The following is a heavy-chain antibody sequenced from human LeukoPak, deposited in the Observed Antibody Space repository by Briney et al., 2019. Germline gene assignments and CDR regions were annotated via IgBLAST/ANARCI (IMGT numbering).Heavy chain of an antibody. V-gene: IGHV3-30*18. CDR2: IAYDGSNK. CDR1: GFTFSSYG. Sequence: GGSLRLSCAASGFTFSSYGMHWVRQAPGKGLEWVAVIAYDGSNKYYGDSVKGRFTISRDNSKNTLYLQMNSLRAEDTAVYYCAKEYSGYDCDYWGQGTLVTVSS. CDR3: AKEYSGYDCDY. D-gene: IGHD5-12*01. J-gene: IGHJ4*02.